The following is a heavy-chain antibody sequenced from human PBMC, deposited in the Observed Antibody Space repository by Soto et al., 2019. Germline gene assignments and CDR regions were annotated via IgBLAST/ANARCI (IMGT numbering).Heavy chain of an antibody. V-gene: IGHV4-34*01. Sequence: SETLSLTCAVYGGSFSGYYWSWIRQPPGKGLEWIGEINHSGSTNYNPSLKSRVTISVDTSKNQFSLKLSSVTAADTAVYYCASREVWFGEFHNWFDPWGQGTLVTVSS. J-gene: IGHJ5*02. D-gene: IGHD3-10*01. CDR1: GGSFSGYY. CDR2: INHSGST. CDR3: ASREVWFGEFHNWFDP.